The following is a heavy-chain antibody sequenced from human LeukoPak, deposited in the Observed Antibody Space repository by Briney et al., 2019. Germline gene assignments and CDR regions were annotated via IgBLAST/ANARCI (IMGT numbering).Heavy chain of an antibody. Sequence: PGASVKVSCKASGGTFSSYAISWVRQAPGQGLEWMGGIIPIFGTANYAQKFQGRATITADESTSTAYMELSSLRSEDTAVYYCARVGIFAYGYNRFDYWGQGTLVTVSS. CDR1: GGTFSSYA. CDR3: ARVGIFAYGYNRFDY. CDR2: IIPIFGTA. D-gene: IGHD5-24*01. V-gene: IGHV1-69*13. J-gene: IGHJ4*02.